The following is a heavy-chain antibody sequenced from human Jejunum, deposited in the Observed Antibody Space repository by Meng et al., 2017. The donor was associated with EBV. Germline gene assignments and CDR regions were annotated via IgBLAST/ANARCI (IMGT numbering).Heavy chain of an antibody. V-gene: IGHV4-39*01. CDR3: ARRESDSMNRGFDY. CDR2: IYYSGSA. CDR1: GGSITSSNEY. J-gene: IGHJ4*02. Sequence: LQLQESGPGLVKPSETLSLTCAVSGGSITSSNEYWGWIRQPPGKGLEWIGNIYYSGSAFYNPSLKSRVTISVDTSKTQFSLKLNSVTAADTAVYYCARRESDSMNRGFDYWGQGTLVTVSS. D-gene: IGHD2-21*01.